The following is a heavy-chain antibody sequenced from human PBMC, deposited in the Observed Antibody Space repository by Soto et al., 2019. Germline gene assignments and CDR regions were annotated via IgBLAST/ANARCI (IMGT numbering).Heavy chain of an antibody. V-gene: IGHV4-59*01. CDR1: GGSISSYY. CDR2: LYYSGST. J-gene: IGHJ4*02. D-gene: IGHD3-16*02. CDR3: ARDVMITFGGVIATDY. Sequence: QVQLQESGPGLVQPSETLSLTCTVSGGSISSYYWSWIRQPPGKGLEWMGYLYYSGSTNYNPSLKSPVSISVETSKNQFALKLSSVTAGDTAVYYCARDVMITFGGVIATDYWGQGPLVTVSS.